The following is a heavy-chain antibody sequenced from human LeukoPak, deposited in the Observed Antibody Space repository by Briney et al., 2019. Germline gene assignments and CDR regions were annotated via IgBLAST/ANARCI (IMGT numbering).Heavy chain of an antibody. Sequence: TPSETLSLTCAVYGGSFKTYWWSWIRHSPGKGLEWIGEVKYSGNTYYNPSLQSPVTISIDMSKNQFSLTLSSVTAADTAVYYCARGRALTSVRPRRYYFDYWGQGTPVTVSP. CDR2: VKYSGNT. V-gene: IGHV4-34*01. D-gene: IGHD3-10*01. CDR1: GGSFKTYW. J-gene: IGHJ4*02. CDR3: ARGRALTSVRPRRYYFDY.